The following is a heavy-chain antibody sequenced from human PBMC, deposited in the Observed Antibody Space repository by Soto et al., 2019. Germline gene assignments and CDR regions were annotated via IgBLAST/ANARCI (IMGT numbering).Heavy chain of an antibody. CDR3: AKESDIVAVLSSGMDV. D-gene: IGHD2-15*01. V-gene: IGHV3-23*01. J-gene: IGHJ6*02. CDR1: GFTFKNYA. Sequence: EVRLLESGGGLRQPGGSLRLSCSASGFTFKNYAMTWVRQAPGKGLDWVSSISGSSASTYYADSVMGRFTISRDNSKNTLYLQMNSLRAEDTALYYCAKESDIVAVLSSGMDVWGQGTTVIVSS. CDR2: ISGSSAST.